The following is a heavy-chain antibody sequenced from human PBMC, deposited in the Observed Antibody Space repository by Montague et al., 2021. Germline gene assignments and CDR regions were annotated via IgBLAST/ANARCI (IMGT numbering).Heavy chain of an antibody. Sequence: SQRLSCAASGFVFSSYWMTWVRRAPGKGLEWVANIKQDGFEKYYVESVRGRFTISRDNDKDSLYLQMNSLGVEDTAMYYCAKGGTTAMTPSSAWGHGTLVTVSS. D-gene: IGHD4-17*01. J-gene: IGHJ5*01. CDR2: IKQDGFEK. V-gene: IGHV3-7*01. CDR1: GFVFSSYW. CDR3: AKGGTTAMTPSSA.